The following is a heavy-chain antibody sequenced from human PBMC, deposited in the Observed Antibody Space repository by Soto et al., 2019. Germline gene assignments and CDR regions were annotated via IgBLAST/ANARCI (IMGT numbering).Heavy chain of an antibody. J-gene: IGHJ4*02. D-gene: IGHD2-8*02. Sequence: QVQLVESGGGVVQPGRSLRLSCAVSGFTVSTYGMHWVRQAPGKGLEWVAVISRDGGTKYYADSVKGRFTISSDNSRKTLFLEMNSLRGDDMAVYYCTGEVASGYWGQGTLVTVSS. CDR1: GFTVSTYG. V-gene: IGHV3-30*03. CDR2: ISRDGGTK. CDR3: TGEVASGY.